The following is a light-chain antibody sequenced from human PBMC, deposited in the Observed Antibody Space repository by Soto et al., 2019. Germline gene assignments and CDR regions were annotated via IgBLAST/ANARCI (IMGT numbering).Light chain of an antibody. CDR3: CSYAGTYSLV. CDR2: DVS. CDR1: SRDVGGYDY. V-gene: IGLV2-11*01. J-gene: IGLJ3*02. Sequence: QSVLTQPRSVSGSPGQSVTISCTGSSRDVGGYDYVSWCQHHPGKAPKLMIFDVSKRPSGVPDRFSGSKSGNTASLTISGLQAEDEADYYCCSYAGTYSLVFGGGTKLTVL.